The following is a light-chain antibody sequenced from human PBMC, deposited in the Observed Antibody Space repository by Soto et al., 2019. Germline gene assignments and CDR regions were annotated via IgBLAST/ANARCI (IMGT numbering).Light chain of an antibody. CDR3: AAWDDSLSGGV. CDR1: SSNIGSNY. CDR2: RNN. Sequence: QSVLTQPPSASGTPGQRVTISCSGSSSNIGSNYVYWYQQLPGTAPKLLIYRNNQRPSGVPDRFSGSKSGTSASLAISGLRSEDEADYSCAAWDDSLSGGVFGTGTQLTVL. J-gene: IGLJ1*01. V-gene: IGLV1-47*01.